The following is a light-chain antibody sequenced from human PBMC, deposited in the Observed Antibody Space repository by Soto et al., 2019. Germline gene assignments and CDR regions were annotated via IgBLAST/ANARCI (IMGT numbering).Light chain of an antibody. CDR1: ESVTDY. V-gene: IGKV3-11*01. CDR2: DVS. J-gene: IGKJ1*01. Sequence: EIVLTQSPATLSLSPGERGTVPCRASESVTDYLAWDQPTPGQAPRLLVYDVSNRAAGIPTRFSGGGSGTDFTLTISNVEPEDFAVYYCQQYDSSSWTFGQGTKV. CDR3: QQYDSSSWT.